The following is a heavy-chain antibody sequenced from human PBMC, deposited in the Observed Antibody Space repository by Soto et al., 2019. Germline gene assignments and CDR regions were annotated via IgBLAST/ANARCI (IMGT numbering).Heavy chain of an antibody. CDR1: GGTFSSYA. Sequence: SVKVSCKASGGTFSSYAISWVRQAPGQGLEWMGGIIPIFGTANYAQKFQGRVTITADESTSTAYMELSSLRSEDTAVYYCASKKSQYYDFWSGLYYGMDVWGQGTTVTVSS. CDR2: IIPIFGTA. D-gene: IGHD3-3*01. J-gene: IGHJ6*02. V-gene: IGHV1-69*13. CDR3: ASKKSQYYDFWSGLYYGMDV.